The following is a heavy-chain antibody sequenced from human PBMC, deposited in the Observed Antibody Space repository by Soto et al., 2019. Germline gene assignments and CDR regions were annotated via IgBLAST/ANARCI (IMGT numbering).Heavy chain of an antibody. CDR3: AIRYSGTYFDY. CDR2: ISGSGGST. J-gene: IGHJ4*02. CDR1: GFTFSSYA. V-gene: IGHV3-23*01. D-gene: IGHD1-26*01. Sequence: PGGSLRLSCAASGFTFSSYAMSWVRQAPGKGLEWVSAISGSGGSTYYADSVKGRFIISRDNSKNTLYLQMNSLRAEDTAVFYCAIRYSGTYFDYWGQGTLVTVSS.